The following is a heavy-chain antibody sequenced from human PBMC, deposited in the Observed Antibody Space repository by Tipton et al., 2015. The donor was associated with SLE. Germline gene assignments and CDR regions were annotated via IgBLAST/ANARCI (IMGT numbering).Heavy chain of an antibody. J-gene: IGHJ4*02. V-gene: IGHV4-31*03. CDR1: GGSMNIGVLY. CDR3: ARFTISVGFDY. CDR2: ISYSGST. Sequence: LRLSCTVSGGSMNIGVLYWGWIRQHPGKGLEWIGYISYSGSTYYNPSLKSRITISVDTSQNQFSLKLSSVTAADTAVYYCARFTISVGFDYWGQGTLVTVSS. D-gene: IGHD3-9*01.